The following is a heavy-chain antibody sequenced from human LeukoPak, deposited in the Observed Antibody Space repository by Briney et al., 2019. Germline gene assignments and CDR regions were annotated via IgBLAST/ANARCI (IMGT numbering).Heavy chain of an antibody. CDR3: ARTQNILPFSIAARLRSLRDAFDI. J-gene: IGHJ3*02. D-gene: IGHD6-6*01. CDR1: GYTFNSYG. CDR2: ISAYNGNT. Sequence: ASVKVSCKASGYTFNSYGISWVRQAHGQGLECMGWISAYNGNTNYAQKLQGRVTMTTDTSTSTAYMELRSLRSDDTAVYYCARTQNILPFSIAARLRSLRDAFDIWGQGTMVTVSS. V-gene: IGHV1-18*01.